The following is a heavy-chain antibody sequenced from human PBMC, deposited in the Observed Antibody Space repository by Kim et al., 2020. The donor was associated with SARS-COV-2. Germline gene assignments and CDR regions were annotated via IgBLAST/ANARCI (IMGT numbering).Heavy chain of an antibody. D-gene: IGHD6-13*01. V-gene: IGHV3-23*01. Sequence: GGSLRLSCAASGFTFSSYAMSWVRQAPGKGLEWVSAISGSGGSTYYADSVTGRFTISRDNSKNTLYLQMNSLRAEDTAVYYCAKSAHPSSYIAAANYFDYWGQGTLVTVSS. CDR3: AKSAHPSSYIAAANYFDY. CDR1: GFTFSSYA. CDR2: ISGSGGST. J-gene: IGHJ4*02.